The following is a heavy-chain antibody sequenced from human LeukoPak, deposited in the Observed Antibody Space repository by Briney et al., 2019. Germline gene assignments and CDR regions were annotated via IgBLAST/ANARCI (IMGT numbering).Heavy chain of an antibody. CDR3: AKDFGYYYDSSGSMSDY. J-gene: IGHJ4*02. Sequence: AGGSLRLSCAASGFTFSSYGMSWVRQAPGKGLEWVSAISGSGGSTYYADSVKGRFTISRDNSKNTLYLQMNSLRAEDTAVYYCAKDFGYYYDSSGSMSDYWGQGTLVTVSS. D-gene: IGHD3-22*01. CDR1: GFTFSSYG. CDR2: ISGSGGST. V-gene: IGHV3-23*01.